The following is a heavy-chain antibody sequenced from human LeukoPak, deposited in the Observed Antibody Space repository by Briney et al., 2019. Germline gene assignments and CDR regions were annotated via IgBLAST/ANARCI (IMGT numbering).Heavy chain of an antibody. J-gene: IGHJ4*02. Sequence: GASVKVSCKASGGTFSSYAISWVRQAPGQGLEWMGGIIPIFGTANYAQKFQGRVTITADESTSTAYMELSSLRSEDTAVYYCARSIMVRGVLYYFDYWGQGTLVTVSS. V-gene: IGHV1-69*13. D-gene: IGHD3-10*01. CDR3: ARSIMVRGVLYYFDY. CDR2: IIPIFGTA. CDR1: GGTFSSYA.